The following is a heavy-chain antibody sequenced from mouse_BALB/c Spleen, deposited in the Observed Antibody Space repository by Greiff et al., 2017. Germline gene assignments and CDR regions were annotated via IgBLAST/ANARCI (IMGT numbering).Heavy chain of an antibody. V-gene: IGHV1S81*02. CDR1: GYTFTSYY. J-gene: IGHJ2*01. D-gene: IGHD1-2*01. CDR2: INPSNGGT. CDR3: TRLYYGHYFDY. Sequence: QVQLQQSGAELVKPGASVKLSCKASGYTFTSYYMYWVKQRPGQGLEWIGEINPSNGGTNFNEKFKSKATLTVDKSSSTAYMQLSSLTSEDSAVYYCTRLYYGHYFDYWGQGTTLTVSS.